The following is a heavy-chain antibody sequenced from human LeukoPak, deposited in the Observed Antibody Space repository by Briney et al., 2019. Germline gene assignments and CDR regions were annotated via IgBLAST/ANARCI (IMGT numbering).Heavy chain of an antibody. J-gene: IGHJ3*02. Sequence: GGSLRLSCAASGFTFSSYSMNWVRQAPGKGLEWVSYISSSSSTIYYADSVKGRFTMSRDNAQNALYLEMNSLRAEDTAVYYCAREKKTEWTTGAFDMWGQGTMVIVSS. V-gene: IGHV3-48*04. CDR3: AREKKTEWTTGAFDM. D-gene: IGHD3-3*01. CDR1: GFTFSSYS. CDR2: ISSSSSTI.